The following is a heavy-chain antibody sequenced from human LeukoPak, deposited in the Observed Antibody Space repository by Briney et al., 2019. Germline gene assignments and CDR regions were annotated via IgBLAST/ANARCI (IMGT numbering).Heavy chain of an antibody. J-gene: IGHJ4*02. Sequence: SETLSLTCTVSGGSISISNYYWGWLRQPPGRGLEWIGSISYSGTYYNPSLKSRLTISVDTSKNHFSLNLRSVTAADTAVYYCARRTSNPVGAIDYWGQGTLVTVSS. CDR3: ARRTSNPVGAIDY. CDR2: ISYSGT. CDR1: GGSISISNYY. V-gene: IGHV4-39*01. D-gene: IGHD1-26*01.